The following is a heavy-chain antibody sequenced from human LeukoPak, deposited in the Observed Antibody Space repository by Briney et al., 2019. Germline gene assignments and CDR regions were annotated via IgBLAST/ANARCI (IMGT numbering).Heavy chain of an antibody. J-gene: IGHJ4*02. D-gene: IGHD1-7*01. Sequence: PSETLSLTCTVSGGSISSYYWSWIRQPPGKGLEWIGCIYYSGSTNYNPSLKSRVTISVDTSKNQFSLKLSSVTAADTAVYYCARGSYNWNYEGYFDYWGQGTLVTVSS. V-gene: IGHV4-59*01. CDR3: ARGSYNWNYEGYFDY. CDR1: GGSISSYY. CDR2: IYYSGST.